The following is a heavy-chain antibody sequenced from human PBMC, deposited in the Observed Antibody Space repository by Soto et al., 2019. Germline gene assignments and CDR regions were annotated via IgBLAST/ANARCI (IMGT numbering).Heavy chain of an antibody. CDR2: INPNSGGT. V-gene: IGHV1-2*04. CDR3: ARGYSSSWYRSSHAFDI. D-gene: IGHD6-13*01. Sequence: ASVKVSCKASGYTFTGYYMHWVRQAPGQGLEWMGWINPNSGGTNYAQKFQGWVTMTRDTSISTAYMELSRLRSDDTAVYYCARGYSSSWYRSSHAFDIWGQGTMVTVSS. J-gene: IGHJ3*02. CDR1: GYTFTGYY.